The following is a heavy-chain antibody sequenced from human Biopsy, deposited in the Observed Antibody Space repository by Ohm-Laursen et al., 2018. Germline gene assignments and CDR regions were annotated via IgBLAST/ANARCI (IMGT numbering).Heavy chain of an antibody. Sequence: GSLRLCCSASGFTFRAPAAHWVRQASGKGMAWVGRIRSNAKSYATAYAASVTGRFTISRDDSKNTTYLKRNSLKTEDTAGYYCILGGAGFDNWGQETLFTVSS. J-gene: IGHJ4*02. CDR2: IRSNAKSYAT. CDR1: GFTFRAPA. CDR3: ILGGAGFDN. D-gene: IGHD3-16*01. V-gene: IGHV3-73*01.